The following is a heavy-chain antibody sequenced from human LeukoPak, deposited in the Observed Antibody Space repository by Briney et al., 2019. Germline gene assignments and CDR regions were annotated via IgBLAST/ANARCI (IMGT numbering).Heavy chain of an antibody. CDR2: ISYDGSNK. J-gene: IGHJ5*02. CDR3: AREPESRGHWGGWFDP. D-gene: IGHD3-22*01. CDR1: GFTFSSYA. V-gene: IGHV3-30*04. Sequence: PGRSLRLSCAASGFTFSSYAMHWVRQAPGKGLEWVAVISYDGSNKYYADSVKGRFTISRDNSKNTLYLQMNSLRAEDTAVYYCAREPESRGHWGGWFDPWGQGTLVIVSS.